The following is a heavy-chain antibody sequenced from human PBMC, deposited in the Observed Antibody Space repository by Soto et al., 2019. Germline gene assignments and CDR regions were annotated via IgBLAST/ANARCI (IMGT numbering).Heavy chain of an antibody. Sequence: GSLRLSCSASGFTVSSYEMHWVRQGTGKGLEWVSAIGTTGDTYYAGSVKGRFTISRENAKNSLYLQMNSLRAGDTAIYFCARAIGPTLFDYWGQGTLVTVSS. CDR3: ARAIGPTLFDY. D-gene: IGHD3-22*01. V-gene: IGHV3-13*04. CDR1: GFTVSSYE. CDR2: IGTTGDT. J-gene: IGHJ4*02.